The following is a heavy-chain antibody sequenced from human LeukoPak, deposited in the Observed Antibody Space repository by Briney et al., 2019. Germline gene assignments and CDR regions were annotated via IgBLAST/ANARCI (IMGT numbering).Heavy chain of an antibody. CDR2: IYSGGNT. V-gene: IGHV3-53*01. D-gene: IGHD4-23*01. J-gene: IGHJ4*02. Sequence: GGSLRLSCAASGFTVSSNYMSWARQAPGKGLEWVSVIYSGGNTYYADSVKGRFTISRDNSKNTLYLQMNSLRAEDTAVYYCARSTVAGLFDYWGQGTLVTVSS. CDR1: GFTVSSNY. CDR3: ARSTVAGLFDY.